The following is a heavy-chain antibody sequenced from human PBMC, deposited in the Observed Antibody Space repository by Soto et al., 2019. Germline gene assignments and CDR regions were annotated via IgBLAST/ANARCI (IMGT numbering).Heavy chain of an antibody. CDR1: GGSISSGGYY. CDR3: AISQPPDYGDYG. J-gene: IGHJ4*02. D-gene: IGHD4-17*01. CDR2: IYYSGSS. Sequence: QLQLQESGPGLVKPSQTLSLTCTVSGGSISSGGYYWSWIRQHPGKGLEWIGYIYYSGSSYYNPSLKSRVTISVDTSKNQFSLKLSSVTAADTAVYYCAISQPPDYGDYGWGQGTLVTVSS. V-gene: IGHV4-31*03.